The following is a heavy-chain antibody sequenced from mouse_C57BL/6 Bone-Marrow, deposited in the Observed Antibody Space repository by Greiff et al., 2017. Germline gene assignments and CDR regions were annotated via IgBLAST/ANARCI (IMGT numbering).Heavy chain of an antibody. CDR1: GFTFTDYY. CDR3: ARSSITGPFAY. V-gene: IGHV7-3*01. CDR2: IRNKANGYTT. Sequence: EVKLVESGGGLVQPGGSLSLSCAASGFTFTDYYMSWVRQPPGKALEWLGFIRNKANGYTTEYSASVKGRFTISRDNSQSILYLQMNALRAEDSATYYCARSSITGPFAYWGQGTLVTVSA. J-gene: IGHJ3*01. D-gene: IGHD4-1*01.